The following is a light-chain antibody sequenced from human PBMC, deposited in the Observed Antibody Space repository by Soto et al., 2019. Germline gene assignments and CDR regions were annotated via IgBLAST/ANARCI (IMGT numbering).Light chain of an antibody. Sequence: DVQMTQSPSSLSASVGDRVTISCRASQDINSWLAWYQQKPGKAPKSLIYVASSLQTGVPLRFSGSGSGTVFTLTISSLQPEDSATYYCQQYNIYPLTFGGGTKVEIK. CDR2: VAS. J-gene: IGKJ4*01. V-gene: IGKV1D-16*01. CDR1: QDINSW. CDR3: QQYNIYPLT.